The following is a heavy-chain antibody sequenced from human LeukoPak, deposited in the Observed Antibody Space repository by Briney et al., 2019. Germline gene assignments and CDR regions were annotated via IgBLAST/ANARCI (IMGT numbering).Heavy chain of an antibody. Sequence: GGTLRLSCAASGFTFSSYGMSWGRQAPGKGLKWVSAISGRGGSTDYADSVKGRFTIARATSKNTLYLQMNRLRDEDTAVYYCEKALRGGSGSYPDAFDIWGQGTMVTVSS. V-gene: IGHV3-23*01. CDR2: ISGRGGST. CDR1: GFTFSSYG. D-gene: IGHD1-26*01. CDR3: EKALRGGSGSYPDAFDI. J-gene: IGHJ3*02.